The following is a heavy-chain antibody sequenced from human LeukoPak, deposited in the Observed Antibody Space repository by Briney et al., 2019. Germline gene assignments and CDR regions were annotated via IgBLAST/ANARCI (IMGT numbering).Heavy chain of an antibody. CDR1: GFTFSSYA. J-gene: IGHJ4*02. CDR3: AKDFVAVTAIGMYYSDY. D-gene: IGHD2-21*02. CDR2: ISGSGGSL. Sequence: PGGSLRLSCAASGFTFSSYAMNWVRQTPGKGLEWVSSISGSGGSLYYADSVKGRLTISRDNSKNTFYLQMNSLRAEDTAIYYCAKDFVAVTAIGMYYSDYWGQGTLVTVSA. V-gene: IGHV3-23*01.